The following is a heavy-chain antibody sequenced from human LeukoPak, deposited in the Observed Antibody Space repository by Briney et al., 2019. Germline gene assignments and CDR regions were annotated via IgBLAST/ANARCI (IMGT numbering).Heavy chain of an antibody. CDR3: ARCYDSSGYYSLYYFDY. Sequence: PGGSLRLSCAASGFTFSSYAMSWVRQAPGKGLEWVSAISGSGGSTYYADSVKGRFTISRDNSKNTLYLQMNSLRAEDTAVYYCARCYDSSGYYSLYYFDYWGQGTLVTVSS. CDR2: ISGSGGST. CDR1: GFTFSSYA. V-gene: IGHV3-23*01. J-gene: IGHJ4*02. D-gene: IGHD3-22*01.